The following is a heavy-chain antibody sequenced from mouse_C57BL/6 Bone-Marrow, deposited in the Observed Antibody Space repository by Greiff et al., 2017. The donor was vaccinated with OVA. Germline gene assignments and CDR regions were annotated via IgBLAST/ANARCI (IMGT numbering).Heavy chain of an antibody. CDR2: IYPGDGDT. J-gene: IGHJ3*01. V-gene: IGHV1-82*01. CDR1: GYAFSSSW. CDR3: ASYYGSGYWFAY. D-gene: IGHD1-1*01. Sequence: VQLQQSGPELVKPGASVKISCKASGYAFSSSWMNWVKQRPGKGLEWIGRIYPGDGDTNYNGKFKGKATLTADKSSNTAYMQLSSLTSEDSAVYVCASYYGSGYWFAYWGQGTLVTVSA.